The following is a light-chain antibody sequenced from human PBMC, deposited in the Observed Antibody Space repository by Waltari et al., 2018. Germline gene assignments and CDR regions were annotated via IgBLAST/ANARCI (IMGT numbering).Light chain of an antibody. CDR1: HSLASN. Sequence: EIEMTQFPATLSLTPGERATLSCRASHSLASNVAWYQQHPGQAPRLLIFAASTRATCVPARFSGSGSGTEFTLTISSLQSEDFAVYYCHQYLKWPFTFGPGTKVDIK. J-gene: IGKJ3*01. CDR2: AAS. CDR3: HQYLKWPFT. V-gene: IGKV3-15*01.